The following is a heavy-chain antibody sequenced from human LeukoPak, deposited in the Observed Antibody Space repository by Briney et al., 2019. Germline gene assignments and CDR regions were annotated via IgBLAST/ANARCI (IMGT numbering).Heavy chain of an antibody. CDR3: AKDPSYYYDSSGSEVDY. V-gene: IGHV3-23*01. CDR2: ISGSGGST. D-gene: IGHD3-22*01. Sequence: PGGSLRLSCAASGFTFSNYGMSWVRQAPGKGLEWVSAISGSGGSTYYADSVKGRFTISRDNSKNTLYLQMYSLRAEDTAVYYCAKDPSYYYDSSGSEVDYWGQGTLVTVSS. CDR1: GFTFSNYG. J-gene: IGHJ4*02.